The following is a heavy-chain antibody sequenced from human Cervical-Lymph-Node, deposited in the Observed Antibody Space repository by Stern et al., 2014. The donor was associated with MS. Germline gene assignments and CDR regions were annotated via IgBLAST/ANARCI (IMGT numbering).Heavy chain of an antibody. CDR1: GFTFSSYA. CDR3: ARAPGRPGLEADYFDY. J-gene: IGHJ4*02. D-gene: IGHD6-19*01. V-gene: IGHV3-30*01. Sequence: VQLVESGGGVVQPGRSLRLSCAASGFTFSSYAMHWVRQAPGKGLEWVAVXSYDGSNKYYADSVKGRFTISRDNSKNTLYLQMNSLRAEDTAVYYCARAPGRPGLEADYFDYWGQGTLVTVSS. CDR2: XSYDGSNK.